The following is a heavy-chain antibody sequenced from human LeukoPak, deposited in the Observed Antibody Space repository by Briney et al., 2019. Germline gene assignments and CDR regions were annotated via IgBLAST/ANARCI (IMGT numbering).Heavy chain of an antibody. CDR1: GGSISSYY. CDR3: ARHPSSGYYSHVGY. D-gene: IGHD3-22*01. V-gene: IGHV4-39*01. Sequence: SETLSLTCTVSGGSISSYYWSWIRQPPGKGLEWIGSIYYSGSTYYNPSLKSRVTISVDTSKNQFSLKLSSVTAADTAVYYCARHPSSGYYSHVGYWGQGTLVTVSS. J-gene: IGHJ4*02. CDR2: IYYSGST.